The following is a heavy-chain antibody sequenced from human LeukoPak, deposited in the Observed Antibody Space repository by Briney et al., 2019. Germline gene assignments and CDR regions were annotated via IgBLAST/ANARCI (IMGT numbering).Heavy chain of an antibody. V-gene: IGHV4-39*02. CDR1: GGSITGSSFY. Sequence: SETLSLTCSVSGGSITGSSFYWGWIRQPPGKGLEWIGNIYYSGSTYYSASLKSRVTISLDTSKNHFSLRVTSVTAADTAVYYCARGSYDVLAGYSTLGEYWGQGTLVTVSS. D-gene: IGHD3-9*01. J-gene: IGHJ4*02. CDR3: ARGSYDVLAGYSTLGEY. CDR2: IYYSGST.